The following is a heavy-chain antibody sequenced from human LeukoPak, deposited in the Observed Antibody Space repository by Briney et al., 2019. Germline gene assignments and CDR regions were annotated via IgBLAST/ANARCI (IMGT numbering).Heavy chain of an antibody. CDR2: IKSKSGGGTT. J-gene: IGHJ4*02. CDR3: TRAPSSRDY. V-gene: IGHV3-15*01. D-gene: IGHD6-13*01. CDR1: GFTFINAW. Sequence: PGGSLRLSCAASGFTFINAWMTGVRQAPGKGLEWVGRIKSKSGGGTTDYAAPVKGRFSISRDDLKNTLYLHMNSLKTEDTAIYYRTRAPSSRDYWGQGTLVTVSS.